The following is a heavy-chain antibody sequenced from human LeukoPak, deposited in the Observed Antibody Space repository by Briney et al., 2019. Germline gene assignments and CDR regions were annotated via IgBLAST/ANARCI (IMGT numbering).Heavy chain of an antibody. V-gene: IGHV3-74*01. Sequence: GGSLRLPCAASGFTFSRSWMHWVRQAPGKGLVWVSRINDDGRTTNYADSVKGRFTISRDNAKNTLYLQMNSLRAEGTGVYYCARGPAANSGNYYVGDYWGQGTLVTVSS. D-gene: IGHD1-26*01. CDR3: ARGPAANSGNYYVGDY. J-gene: IGHJ4*02. CDR1: GFTFSRSW. CDR2: INDDGRTT.